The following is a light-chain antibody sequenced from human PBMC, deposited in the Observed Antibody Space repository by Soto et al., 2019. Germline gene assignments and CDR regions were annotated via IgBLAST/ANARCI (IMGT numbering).Light chain of an antibody. Sequence: DIQMTQSPSSLSASVGDRVTITCQASQDISNYLNWYQQKPGKAPKLLIYDASNLETGVPSRFSGSGSGTDFTLTISSLQPEDFATYYCQHYNGYPQIFGQGTRLEIK. CDR3: QHYNGYPQI. J-gene: IGKJ5*01. V-gene: IGKV1-33*01. CDR1: QDISNY. CDR2: DAS.